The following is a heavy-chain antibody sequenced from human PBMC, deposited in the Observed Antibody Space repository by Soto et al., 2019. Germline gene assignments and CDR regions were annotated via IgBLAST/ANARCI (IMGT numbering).Heavy chain of an antibody. CDR1: GGTFSSYT. CDR2: SHPIPGIA. V-gene: IGHV1-69*02. Sequence: QVQLVQSGAEVKKPGSSVKVSCKASGGTFSSYTISRVRQAPGQGLEWMGRSHPIPGIANYAQKFHRRVTITADDAPVTDYTELSSLGSEDTAVYSGAAFGYGYAFDYWGQGTLVTVSS. CDR3: AAFGYGYAFDY. J-gene: IGHJ4*02. D-gene: IGHD3-16*01.